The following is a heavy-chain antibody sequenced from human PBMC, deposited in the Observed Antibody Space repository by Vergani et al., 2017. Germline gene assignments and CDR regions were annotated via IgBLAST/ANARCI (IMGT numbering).Heavy chain of an antibody. Sequence: EVQLVESGGGLVQPGGSLRLSCAASGFTFSSYSMNWVRQAPGKGLEWVSYISSSSSTIYYADSVKGRFTISRDNAKNSLYLQMNSLRAEDTAVYYCARDGGYCSGGSCRNYYYYGMDVWDQGTTVTVSS. V-gene: IGHV3-48*01. J-gene: IGHJ6*02. CDR2: ISSSSSTI. CDR1: GFTFSSYS. D-gene: IGHD2-15*01. CDR3: ARDGGYCSGGSCRNYYYYGMDV.